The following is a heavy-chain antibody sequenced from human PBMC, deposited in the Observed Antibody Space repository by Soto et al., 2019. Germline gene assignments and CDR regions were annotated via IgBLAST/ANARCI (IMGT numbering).Heavy chain of an antibody. Sequence: EVHLVKSGGGLVEPGGSLRLSCAVSGFIFSTSPMNWVRQAPGKGPEWVSSISGDSNYIYYADSVRGRFTISRDNARTSLYLQMNSLKADDTAVYYCARGGGNYHPSDYCGQGTLVTVSS. V-gene: IGHV3-21*01. CDR3: ARGGGNYHPSDY. CDR2: ISGDSNYI. D-gene: IGHD1-7*01. CDR1: GFIFSTSP. J-gene: IGHJ4*02.